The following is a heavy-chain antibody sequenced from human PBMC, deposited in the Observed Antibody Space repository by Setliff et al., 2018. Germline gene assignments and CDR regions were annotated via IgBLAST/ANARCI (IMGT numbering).Heavy chain of an antibody. D-gene: IGHD3-3*01. Sequence: KPSETLSLTCAVYGGPFSDYYWSWIRQSPGKGLEWIGEINHSGSTYYSPSLMSRVTISVDTSQNQFSLKLSSVTAADTAAYYCASHPRVTIFGVVAFDYWGQGILVTVSS. J-gene: IGHJ4*02. V-gene: IGHV4-34*01. CDR3: ASHPRVTIFGVVAFDY. CDR2: INHSGST. CDR1: GGPFSDYY.